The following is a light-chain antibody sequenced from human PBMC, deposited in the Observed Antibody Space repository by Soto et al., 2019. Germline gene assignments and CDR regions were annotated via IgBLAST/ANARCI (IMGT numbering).Light chain of an antibody. J-gene: IGKJ1*01. CDR3: QQRSNWPRT. V-gene: IGKV3D-20*02. CDR2: GAS. CDR1: QSVSSSY. Sequence: EIGLKQSPGTLSLSPGERATLSCRASQSVSSSYLAWYQQKPGQAPRLLIYGASSRSTGIPDRFSGSGSGTDFTLSISSLEPEDFAVYYCQQRSNWPRTFGQGTKVDIK.